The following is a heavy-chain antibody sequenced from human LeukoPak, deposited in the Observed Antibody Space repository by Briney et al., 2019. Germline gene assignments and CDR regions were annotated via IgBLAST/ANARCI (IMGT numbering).Heavy chain of an antibody. CDR2: IYYSGST. V-gene: IGHV4-39*07. J-gene: IGHJ5*02. CDR1: GGSISSSSYY. Sequence: PSETLSLTCTVSGGSISSSSYYWGWIRQPPGKGLEWIGSIYYSGSTYYNPSLKSRVTISVDTSKNQFSLRLSSVTAADTAVYYWARDLVDVPQYNWFDPWGQGTLVTFSP. D-gene: IGHD6-19*01. CDR3: ARDLVDVPQYNWFDP.